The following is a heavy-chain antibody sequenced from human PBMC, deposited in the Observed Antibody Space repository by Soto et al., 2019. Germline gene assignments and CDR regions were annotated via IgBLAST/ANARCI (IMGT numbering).Heavy chain of an antibody. D-gene: IGHD2-15*01. V-gene: IGHV3-23*01. CDR2: ISGSGANT. CDR3: AKDRDIVVVIDATATGAFDF. Sequence: GSLRLSCAASGFTFSSYAMSWVRQRPGKGLEWVSAISGSGANTYYADSLKGRFTISRDNSKNTLDLQMNSLRAEDTAIYYCAKDRDIVVVIDATATGAFDFWGQGTLVTVSS. J-gene: IGHJ3*01. CDR1: GFTFSSYA.